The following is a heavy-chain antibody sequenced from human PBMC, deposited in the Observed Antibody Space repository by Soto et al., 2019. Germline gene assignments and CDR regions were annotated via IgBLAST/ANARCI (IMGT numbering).Heavy chain of an antibody. CDR1: EYSSSTYW. V-gene: IGHV5-51*01. J-gene: IGHJ4*02. CDR2: IYPGDSDT. D-gene: IGHD3-22*01. CDR3: ARRYYDSSGYHYFDY. Sequence: SCKGSEYSSSTYWTARVRQIPGKGLEWMGIIYPGDSDTRYSPSFQGQVTMSADKSTSTAYLQWSSLKASDTAMYYFARRYYDSSGYHYFDYWGQGTLVSVSS.